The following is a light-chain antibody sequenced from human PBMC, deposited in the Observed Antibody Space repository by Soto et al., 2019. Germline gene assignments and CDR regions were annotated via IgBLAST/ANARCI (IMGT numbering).Light chain of an antibody. J-gene: IGKJ5*01. CDR1: QSVSSY. Sequence: EIGLTQSPATLSLSPGERATLSCRASQSVSSYLAWYQQKPGQAPRLLIYDASNRATGIPARFSGSGSGTDFTLTISSLEPEDFAVYYCQQRSNSPITFGQGTRLEIK. CDR3: QQRSNSPIT. V-gene: IGKV3-11*01. CDR2: DAS.